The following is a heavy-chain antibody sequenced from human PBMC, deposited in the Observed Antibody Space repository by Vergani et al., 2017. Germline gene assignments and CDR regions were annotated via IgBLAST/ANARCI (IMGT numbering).Heavy chain of an antibody. D-gene: IGHD3-3*01. CDR2: MNPNSGNT. J-gene: IGHJ4*02. CDR3: ARGSDYDFWSGYYFIFFGYYFDY. V-gene: IGHV1-8*01. Sequence: QVQLVQSGAEVKKPGASVKVSCKASGYTFTSYDINWVRQATGQGLEWMGWMNPNSGNTGYAQKFQGRVTMTRNTSISTAYMELSSLRSEDTAVYYCARGSDYDFWSGYYFIFFGYYFDYWGQGTLVTVSS. CDR1: GYTFTSYD.